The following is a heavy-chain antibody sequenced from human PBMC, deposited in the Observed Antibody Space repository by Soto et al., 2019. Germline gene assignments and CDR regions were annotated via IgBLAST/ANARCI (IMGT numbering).Heavy chain of an antibody. V-gene: IGHV3-23*01. CDR2: ISGSGGST. CDR3: AKDSEIRYYYGSGSYDY. Sequence: EVQLLESGGGLVQPGGSLRLSCAASGFTFSSYAMSWVRQAPGKGLEWVSAISGSGGSTYYANSVKGRLTISRDNSKNTLYLQMNSVRAEDTAVYYCAKDSEIRYYYGSGSYDYWGQGTLVTVSS. CDR1: GFTFSSYA. D-gene: IGHD3-10*01. J-gene: IGHJ4*02.